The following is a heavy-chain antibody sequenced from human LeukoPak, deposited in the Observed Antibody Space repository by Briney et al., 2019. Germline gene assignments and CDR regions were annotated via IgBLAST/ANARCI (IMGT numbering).Heavy chain of an antibody. Sequence: PGGSLRLSCAASGLTVSSNYMSWVRQAPGKGLEWVSVIYSGGNTYYADSVKGRFTISRYSSTNTLYLQMNSLRAEDTAVYYCAKGGDGYNYSFDYWGQGTLVTVSS. V-gene: IGHV3-53*04. D-gene: IGHD5-24*01. CDR2: IYSGGNT. CDR1: GLTVSSNY. CDR3: AKGGDGYNYSFDY. J-gene: IGHJ4*02.